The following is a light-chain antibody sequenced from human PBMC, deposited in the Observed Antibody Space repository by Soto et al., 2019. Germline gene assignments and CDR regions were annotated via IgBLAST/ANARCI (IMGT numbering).Light chain of an antibody. V-gene: IGKV3-11*01. Sequence: EIMLTQSPATLSLSPGERATLSCRASQSVSSYLAWYQQTPGQAPRLLIYAASTRATGIPARFSGSGSGTEFTLTISSLQPDDFATYYCQQYNSYSFGQGTKVDIK. CDR1: QSVSSY. J-gene: IGKJ1*01. CDR2: AAS. CDR3: QQYNSYS.